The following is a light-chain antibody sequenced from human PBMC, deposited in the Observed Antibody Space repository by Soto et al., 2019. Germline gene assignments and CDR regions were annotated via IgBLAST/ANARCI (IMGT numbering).Light chain of an antibody. CDR2: DVS. CDR1: QRVGSRY. J-gene: IGKJ1*01. CDR3: QQYGETPWT. V-gene: IGKV3-20*01. Sequence: EVVLTQSPGTLSLSPGERATLSCRASQRVGSRYLAWYQRKPGQAPRLLIYDVSSRATGIPDRFSGSGSGTDFTLTISRLEPEDFAVYYCQQYGETPWTFGQGTKVEIK.